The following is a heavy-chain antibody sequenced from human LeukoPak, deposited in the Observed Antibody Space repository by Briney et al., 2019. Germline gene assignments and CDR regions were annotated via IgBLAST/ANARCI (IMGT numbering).Heavy chain of an antibody. CDR1: GFPFSNYA. CDR3: AKDAGRIVGASEI. CDR2: ISGSGGSP. J-gene: IGHJ3*02. D-gene: IGHD1-26*01. Sequence: PGGPLRLSCAASGFPFSNYAMSCLRQAPGKGLEWVSAISGSGGSPYYADSVKGRFTISRDNSKNTLYLQMKSLRAEDTAGYYCAKDAGRIVGASEIWGQGTMVTVSS. V-gene: IGHV3-23*01.